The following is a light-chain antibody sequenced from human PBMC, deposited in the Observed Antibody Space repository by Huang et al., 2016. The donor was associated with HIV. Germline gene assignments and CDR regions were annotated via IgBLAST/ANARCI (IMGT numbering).Light chain of an antibody. Sequence: DIQMTQSPSSLSASVGDRVTITCQASQDMSNYLNWYQQKPGKAPKLLIYDASNLETGVPSRFSGSGSGTDFTFTISSLQPEDIATCYCQQYDNLPYTFGQGTKLEIK. CDR2: DAS. V-gene: IGKV1-33*01. J-gene: IGKJ2*01. CDR3: QQYDNLPYT. CDR1: QDMSNY.